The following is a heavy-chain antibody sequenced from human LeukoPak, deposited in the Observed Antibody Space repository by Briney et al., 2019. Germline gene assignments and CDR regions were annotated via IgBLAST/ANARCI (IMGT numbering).Heavy chain of an antibody. CDR1: GFTFSSYA. J-gene: IGHJ4*02. V-gene: IGHV3-23*01. CDR3: VKFNDRIAVAGTPYFDY. D-gene: IGHD6-19*01. Sequence: PGGSLRLSCAASGFTFSSYAMSWVRQAPGKGLEWVSAISGSGGSTYYADSVKGRFTISRDNSKNTLYLQMNSLRAEDTAVYYCVKFNDRIAVAGTPYFDYWGQGTLVTVSS. CDR2: ISGSGGST.